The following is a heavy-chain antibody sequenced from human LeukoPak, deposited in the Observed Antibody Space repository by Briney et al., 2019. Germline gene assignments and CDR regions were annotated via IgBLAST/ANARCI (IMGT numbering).Heavy chain of an antibody. V-gene: IGHV3-9*01. D-gene: IGHD6-19*01. Sequence: GGSLRLSCAASGFTFDDYAMHWVRQAPGKGLEWVSGISWNSGSIGYADSVKGRFTISRDNAKNSLYLQMNSLRAEDTALYYCAKDAREAVAARFIDYWGQGTLVTVSS. CDR3: AKDAREAVAARFIDY. CDR1: GFTFDDYA. CDR2: ISWNSGSI. J-gene: IGHJ4*02.